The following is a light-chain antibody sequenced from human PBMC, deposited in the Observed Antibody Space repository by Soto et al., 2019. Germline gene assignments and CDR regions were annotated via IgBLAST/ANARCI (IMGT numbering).Light chain of an antibody. CDR3: SSYTSSSTRV. CDR1: SSDVSGYNY. Sequence: QSVLTQPASVSGSPGQSITISCTGTSSDVSGYNYVSWYQQHPGKAPKLMIYDVSNRPSGVSNRFSGSKSGNTASLTISGLQAEDEADYYCSSYTSSSTRVFGGGTKVTVL. V-gene: IGLV2-14*01. CDR2: DVS. J-gene: IGLJ2*01.